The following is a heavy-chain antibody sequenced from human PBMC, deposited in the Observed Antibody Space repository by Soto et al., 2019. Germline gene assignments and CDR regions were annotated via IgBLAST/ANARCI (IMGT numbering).Heavy chain of an antibody. CDR3: ARHGAGTSFVVVIAYFDY. D-gene: IGHD3-22*01. CDR2: IYYSGST. CDR1: GGSISSSSYY. V-gene: IGHV4-39*01. J-gene: IGHJ4*02. Sequence: PSETLSLTCTVSGGSISSSSYYWGWIRQPPGKGLEWIGSIYYSGSTYYNPSLKSRVTISVDTSKNQFSLKLSSVTAADTAVYYCARHGAGTSFVVVIAYFDYWGQGTLVTVSS.